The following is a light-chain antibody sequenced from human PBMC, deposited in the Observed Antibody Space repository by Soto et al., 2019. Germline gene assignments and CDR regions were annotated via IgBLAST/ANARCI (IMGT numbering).Light chain of an antibody. CDR3: CSYAGYSTLV. CDR1: SSDVGSYNL. J-gene: IGLJ2*01. CDR2: ESS. Sequence: QSVLTQPASVSGSPGQSITISCTGTSSDVGSYNLVSWYQQYPGKAPKLMIYESSKRPSGVSSRCSASKSGNTASLTISGLQAEDEADYYCCSYAGYSTLVFGGGTKLTVL. V-gene: IGLV2-23*01.